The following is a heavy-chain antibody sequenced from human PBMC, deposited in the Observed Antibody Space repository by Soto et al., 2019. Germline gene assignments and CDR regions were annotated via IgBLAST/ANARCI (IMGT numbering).Heavy chain of an antibody. CDR2: IYYSGST. D-gene: IGHD3-3*01. CDR1: GGSISSYY. Sequence: SETLSLTCTVSGGSISSYYWSWIRQPPGKGLEWIGYIYYSGSTNYNPSLKSRVTISVDTSKNQFSLKLSSVTAADTAVYYCARGSYYDFWSVPRYYYYMDVWGKGTTVTVSS. J-gene: IGHJ6*03. CDR3: ARGSYYDFWSVPRYYYYMDV. V-gene: IGHV4-59*01.